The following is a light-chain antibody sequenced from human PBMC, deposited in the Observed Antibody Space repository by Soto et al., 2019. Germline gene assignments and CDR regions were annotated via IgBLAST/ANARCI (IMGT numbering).Light chain of an antibody. J-gene: IGKJ4*01. CDR3: QQSYSTPLT. CDR2: GTS. CDR1: QRITTY. Sequence: DIQVTQSPSSLSASVGDGVNLTCRASQRITTYLNWYQQRPGKAPKLLIFGTSNLQSGVPARFSGSGSGIEFTLTISNLQPEDFATYFCQQSYSTPLTFGGGTNVEIK. V-gene: IGKV1-39*01.